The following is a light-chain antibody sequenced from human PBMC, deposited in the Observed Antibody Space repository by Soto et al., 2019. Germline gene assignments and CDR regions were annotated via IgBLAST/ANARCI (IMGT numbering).Light chain of an antibody. V-gene: IGKV1-5*01. Sequence: DIQMTQSPSTLSASIGDTVTITCRANQSISSWLAWYQQKPGKAPKLLISEGSSLESGVPSRFSGSVSGTEFTLTISSLQPDDRATYYCQQYNSSPLTFGGGTKVEIK. CDR2: EGS. CDR3: QQYNSSPLT. J-gene: IGKJ4*01. CDR1: QSISSW.